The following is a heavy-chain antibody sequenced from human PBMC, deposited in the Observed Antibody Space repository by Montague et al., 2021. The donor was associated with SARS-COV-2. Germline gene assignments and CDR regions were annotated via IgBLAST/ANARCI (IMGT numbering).Heavy chain of an antibody. V-gene: IGHV3-48*02. Sequence: SLRLSCAASGFTFGSYNMNWVRQAPGKGLEWVSYISSSSSTIYYADSVKGRFTISRDNAKDSLYLQMNSLRDEDTAVFYCARVVGPTSYYYYGMDVWGQGTTVTVSS. CDR3: ARVVGPTSYYYYGMDV. J-gene: IGHJ6*02. D-gene: IGHD1-26*01. CDR2: ISSSSSTI. CDR1: GFTFGSYN.